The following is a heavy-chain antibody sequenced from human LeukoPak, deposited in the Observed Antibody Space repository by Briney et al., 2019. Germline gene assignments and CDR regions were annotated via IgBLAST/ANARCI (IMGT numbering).Heavy chain of an antibody. J-gene: IGHJ6*02. CDR2: INHSGST. CDR1: GGSFSGYY. D-gene: IGHD6-19*01. CDR3: ARGVGGSGWYGYYYYGMDV. Sequence: SETLSLTCAVYGGSFSGYYWSWIRKPPGKGLEWIGEINHSGSTNCNPSLKSRVTISVDTSKNQFSLKLSSVTAADTAVYYCARGVGGSGWYGYYYYGMDVWGQGTTVTVSS. V-gene: IGHV4-34*01.